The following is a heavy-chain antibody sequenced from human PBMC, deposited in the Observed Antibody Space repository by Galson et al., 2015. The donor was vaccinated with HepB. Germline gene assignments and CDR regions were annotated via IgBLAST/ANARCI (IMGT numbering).Heavy chain of an antibody. CDR1: GYTFTGYY. V-gene: IGHV1-2*06. J-gene: IGHJ4*02. Sequence: SVKVSCKASGYTFTGYYMHWVRQAPGQGLEWMGRINPNSGGTNYAQKFQGRVTMTRDTSISTAYMELSRLRSDDTAVYYCARFNDSPRGSNYWGQGTLVTVSS. CDR3: ARFNDSPRGSNY. CDR2: INPNSGGT. D-gene: IGHD3-22*01.